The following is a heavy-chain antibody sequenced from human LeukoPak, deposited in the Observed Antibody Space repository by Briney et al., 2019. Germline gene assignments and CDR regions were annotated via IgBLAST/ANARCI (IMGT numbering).Heavy chain of an antibody. CDR3: ARDPPPYIAAAGTWVGY. V-gene: IGHV3-49*04. D-gene: IGHD6-13*01. Sequence: GGSLRLSCTASGFTFGDYAMSWVRQAPGKGLEWVGFIRSKAYGGTTEYAASVKGRFTISRDNSKNTLYLQMNSLRAEDTAVYYCARDPPPYIAAAGTWVGYWGQGTLVTVSS. CDR2: IRSKAYGGTT. CDR1: GFTFGDYA. J-gene: IGHJ4*02.